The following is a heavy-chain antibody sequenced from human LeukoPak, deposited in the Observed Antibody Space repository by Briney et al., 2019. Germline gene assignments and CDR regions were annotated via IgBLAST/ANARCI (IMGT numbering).Heavy chain of an antibody. V-gene: IGHV3-48*04. CDR2: ISSSGSTI. J-gene: IGHJ3*01. CDR3: AKDRGGGSQLGDAYDV. Sequence: GGSLGLSCAASEFTFSNYWMNWVRQAPGKGLEWVSYISSSGSTIYYADSVKGRFTISRDNVRKSLYLQMNSLRIEDTALYYCAKDRGGGSQLGDAYDVWGQGTMVSVSS. D-gene: IGHD5-24*01. CDR1: EFTFSNYW.